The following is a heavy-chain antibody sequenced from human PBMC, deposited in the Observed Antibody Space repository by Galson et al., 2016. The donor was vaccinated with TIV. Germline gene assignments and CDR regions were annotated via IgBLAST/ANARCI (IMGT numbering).Heavy chain of an antibody. CDR3: ARGLYEECSVGLDS. CDR1: GFTFSNYW. J-gene: IGHJ4*02. CDR2: LNNDGSRT. Sequence: SLRLSCAASGFTFSNYWMYWVRQVPGKGLVWVSRLNNDGSRTAYADSVNFRFTISRDNAKNTLFLQMNSLRADDTALYYCARGLYEECSVGLDSWGQGTLVTVSS. V-gene: IGHV3-74*01. D-gene: IGHD3-10*02.